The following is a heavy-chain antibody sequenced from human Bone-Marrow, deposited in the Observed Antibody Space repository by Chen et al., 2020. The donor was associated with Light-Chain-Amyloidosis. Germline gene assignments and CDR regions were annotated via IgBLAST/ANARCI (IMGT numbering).Heavy chain of an antibody. J-gene: IGHJ5*02. Sequence: QVQLQESGPGLVKPSETLSLTCTVSGGSIISYYWSWIRQPPGKGLEWIGYIYYSGSTNYNPSLKSRVTISVETSKNQFSLKLSSVTEAETAVYYCARERYYGSGKGWFDPWGQGTLVTVSS. CDR2: IYYSGST. CDR3: ARERYYGSGKGWFDP. V-gene: IGHV4-59*01. D-gene: IGHD3-10*01. CDR1: GGSIISYY.